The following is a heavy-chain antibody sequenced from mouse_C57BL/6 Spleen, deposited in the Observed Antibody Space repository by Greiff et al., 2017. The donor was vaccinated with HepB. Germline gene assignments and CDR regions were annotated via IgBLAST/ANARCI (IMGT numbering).Heavy chain of an antibody. Sequence: VQGVESGPGLVAPSQSLSITCTVSGFSFTSYAISWVRQPPGKGLEWLGVIWTGGGTNYNSALKSRLSISKDNSKSQVFLKMNSLQTDDTARYYCARNNDGSSQFAYWGQGTLVTVSA. D-gene: IGHD1-1*01. CDR3: ARNNDGSSQFAY. J-gene: IGHJ3*01. CDR1: GFSFTSYA. V-gene: IGHV2-9-1*01. CDR2: IWTGGGT.